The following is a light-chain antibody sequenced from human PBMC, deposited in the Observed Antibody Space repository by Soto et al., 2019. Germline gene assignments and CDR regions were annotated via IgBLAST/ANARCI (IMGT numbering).Light chain of an antibody. V-gene: IGKV3-20*01. CDR2: DAS. CDR3: QQCADSPLT. Sequence: EIVLTQSPGTLSLSPGERATLSCRASQSVSRNYLAWYQQKPGQAPRLLIYDASSRATGIPDRFSGSGSGTDFTLTISRLEPEDFAVYYCQQCADSPLTFGQGTKVEI. J-gene: IGKJ1*01. CDR1: QSVSRNY.